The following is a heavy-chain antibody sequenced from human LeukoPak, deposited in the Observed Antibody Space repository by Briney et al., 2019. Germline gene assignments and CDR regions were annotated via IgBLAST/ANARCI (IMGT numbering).Heavy chain of an antibody. CDR1: GFNFNIFT. Sequence: GGSLRLSCAASGFNFNIFTMSWVRQAPGKGLEWVSSISGGSSYIYYADSVKGRFTISRDNAKRSMYLQMNSLRAEDTAVYYCARGFGSYEDYMDVWGKGTTVTVSS. CDR3: ARGFGSYEDYMDV. J-gene: IGHJ6*03. V-gene: IGHV3-21*01. D-gene: IGHD3-10*01. CDR2: ISGGSSYI.